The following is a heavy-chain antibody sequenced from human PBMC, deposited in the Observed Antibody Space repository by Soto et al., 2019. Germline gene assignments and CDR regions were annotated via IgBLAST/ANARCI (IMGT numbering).Heavy chain of an antibody. Sequence: ASVKVSCKASGGTFSSYAISWVRQAPGQGLEWMGGIIPIFGTANYAQKFQGRVTITADESTSTAYMELSSLRSEDTAVYYCARATLEWLSQTNYYYYYGMDVWGQGTTVTVS. V-gene: IGHV1-69*13. J-gene: IGHJ6*02. CDR3: ARATLEWLSQTNYYYYYGMDV. D-gene: IGHD3-3*01. CDR1: GGTFSSYA. CDR2: IIPIFGTA.